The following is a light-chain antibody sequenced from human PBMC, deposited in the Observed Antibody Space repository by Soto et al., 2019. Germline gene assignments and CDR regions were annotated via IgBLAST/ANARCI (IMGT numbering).Light chain of an antibody. V-gene: IGKV3D-20*01. CDR3: QQYGGSQIT. CDR2: DAS. CDR1: QSVSGNH. Sequence: EIVLTQSPATLSLSPGERATLSCGASQSVSGNHLAWYQQKPGLAPRLLIYDASSRSTSIPDRFSGSGSGTEFTLFINRLEPEDFAMYYCQQYGGSQITFGQGTRLEIK. J-gene: IGKJ5*01.